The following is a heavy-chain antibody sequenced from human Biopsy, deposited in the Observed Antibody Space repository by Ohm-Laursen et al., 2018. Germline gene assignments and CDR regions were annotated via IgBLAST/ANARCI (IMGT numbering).Heavy chain of an antibody. D-gene: IGHD3-10*01. V-gene: IGHV3-9*01. CDR1: RFTFDDYA. Sequence: SLRLSCAASRFTFDDYAMHWVRLTPGKGLEWVSGIDWNRGSIAYGDSVKGRFTISRDNGKNFLYLQMSSLRVEDTALYFCAKDKGAHINYGDLYYFDSWGPGTMVTVSA. CDR3: AKDKGAHINYGDLYYFDS. J-gene: IGHJ4*02. CDR2: IDWNRGSI.